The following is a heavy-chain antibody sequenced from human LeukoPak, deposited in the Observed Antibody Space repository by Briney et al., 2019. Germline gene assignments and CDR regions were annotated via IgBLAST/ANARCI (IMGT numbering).Heavy chain of an antibody. V-gene: IGHV3-23*01. J-gene: IGHJ4*02. D-gene: IGHD3-22*01. Sequence: GGSLRLSCATSGFTFNNNAMSWVRQAPGKGLEWVSAINGGGDATEYADSVKGRFTISRDNSKNTLYLQMNSLRAEDTAVYYCARDSGGYYYSNDYWGQGTLVTVSS. CDR2: INGGGDAT. CDR3: ARDSGGYYYSNDY. CDR1: GFTFNNNA.